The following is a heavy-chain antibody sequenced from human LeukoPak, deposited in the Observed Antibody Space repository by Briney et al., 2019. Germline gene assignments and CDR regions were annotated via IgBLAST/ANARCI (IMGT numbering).Heavy chain of an antibody. CDR1: GYTFTSYG. V-gene: IGHV1-18*01. Sequence: ASVKVSCKASGYTFTSYGISWVRQAPGQGLEWMGWISAYNGNTNYAQKLQGRVTMTTDTSTSTAYMELRSLRSDDTAVYYCAREGSSSWYNYYYYMDVWGKGTTVTVSS. CDR3: AREGSSSWYNYYYYMDV. CDR2: ISAYNGNT. J-gene: IGHJ6*03. D-gene: IGHD6-13*01.